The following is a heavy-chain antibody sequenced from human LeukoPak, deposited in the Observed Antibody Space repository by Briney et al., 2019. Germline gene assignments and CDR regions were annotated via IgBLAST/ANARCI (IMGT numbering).Heavy chain of an antibody. CDR3: ARGLVWRFLLDSRRDSFDI. D-gene: IGHD3-16*01. J-gene: IGHJ3*02. Sequence: PSETLSLTCTVPGGSISSYYWSWIRQPPGKGLEWIGYIYYSGSTNYNPSLKSRVTISVDTSKNQFSLKLSSVTAADTAVYYCARGLVWRFLLDSRRDSFDIWGQGTTITVSS. CDR1: GGSISSYY. CDR2: IYYSGST. V-gene: IGHV4-59*08.